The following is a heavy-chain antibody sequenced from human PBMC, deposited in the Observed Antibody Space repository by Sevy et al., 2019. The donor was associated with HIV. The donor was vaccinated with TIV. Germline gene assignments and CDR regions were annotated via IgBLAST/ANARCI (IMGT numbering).Heavy chain of an antibody. Sequence: GGSLRLSCTASGFTFSTYTLTWVRQAPGKGLEWVSSITPDDTHYAESVRGRFSVSRDNSKNTLYLQMDSLTVDDTAVYYCARDAQTWRGPWYGTSGADRWGQGTLVTVSS. CDR2: ITPDDT. CDR1: GFTFSTYT. V-gene: IGHV3-23*01. CDR3: ARDAQTWRGPWYGTSGADR. J-gene: IGHJ5*02. D-gene: IGHD1-1*01.